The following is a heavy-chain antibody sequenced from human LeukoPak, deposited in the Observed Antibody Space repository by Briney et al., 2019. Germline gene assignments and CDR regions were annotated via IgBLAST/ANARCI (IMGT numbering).Heavy chain of an antibody. CDR3: VREDRRDGYNFDY. Sequence: GGSLRLSCAASGFTFSNYAMHWVRQAPGKGLDWVAVISYDGNIKIHADSVKGRFTISRDDSTNTLFLQMNSLTAEDTAVYSCVREDRRDGYNFDYWGQGTLVTVSS. V-gene: IGHV3-30*01. D-gene: IGHD5-24*01. CDR2: ISYDGNIK. CDR1: GFTFSNYA. J-gene: IGHJ4*02.